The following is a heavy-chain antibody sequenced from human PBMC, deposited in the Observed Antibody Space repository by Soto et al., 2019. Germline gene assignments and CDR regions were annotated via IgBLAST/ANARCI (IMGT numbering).Heavy chain of an antibody. J-gene: IGHJ3*02. CDR1: GGSISTLL. V-gene: IGHV4-59*01. CDR3: ARSGTVNPGTFDS. CDR2: IYGSGKT. D-gene: IGHD4-17*01. Sequence: QVQLQESGPALVKPSETLSLTCAVSGGSISTLLWNWIRQPPGKGLEWIGYIYGSGKTHYDPALKSRLTISIDTSKNQFSLTLTSLTAADAVVHYCARSGTVNPGTFDSWGQGIMVTVSS.